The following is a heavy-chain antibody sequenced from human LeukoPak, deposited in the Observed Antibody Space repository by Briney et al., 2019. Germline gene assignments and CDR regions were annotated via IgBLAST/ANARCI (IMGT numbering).Heavy chain of an antibody. CDR2: IYYSGNT. CDR3: ARAPGGNPTTHYFDY. D-gene: IGHD1-14*01. CDR1: GGSISSYY. V-gene: IGHV4-59*01. Sequence: SETLSLTCTVSGGSISSYYWSWIRQPPGKGLEWIGDIYYSGNTNYNPSLKSRVTISLDTSKNQFSLNLSSVTAADTALYYCARAPGGNPTTHYFDYWGQGTLVTVSS. J-gene: IGHJ4*02.